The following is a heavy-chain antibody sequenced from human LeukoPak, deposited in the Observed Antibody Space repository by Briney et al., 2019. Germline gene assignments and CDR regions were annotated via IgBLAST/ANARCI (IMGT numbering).Heavy chain of an antibody. CDR1: GFTFSSYS. D-gene: IGHD5-24*01. CDR2: ISSSSSYI. CDR3: ARTDGAFSYFDY. V-gene: IGHV3-21*01. J-gene: IGHJ4*02. Sequence: GRSLRLSCAASGFTFSSYSMNWVRQAPGKGLEWVSSISSSSSYIYYADSVKGRFTISRDNAKNSLYLQMNSLRAEDTAVYYCARTDGAFSYFDYWGQGTLVTVSS.